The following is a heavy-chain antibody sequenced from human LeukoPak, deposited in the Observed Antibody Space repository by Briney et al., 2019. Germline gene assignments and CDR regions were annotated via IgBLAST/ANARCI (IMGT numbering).Heavy chain of an antibody. J-gene: IGHJ4*02. CDR2: INPNSGGT. CDR3: AREGIAAAGTRGYFDY. D-gene: IGHD6-13*01. CDR1: GYTFTSYD. Sequence: ASVKVSCKASGYTFTSYDINWVRQATGQGLEWMGWINPNSGGTNYAQKFQGWVTMTRDTSISTAYMELSRLRSDDTAVYYCAREGIAAAGTRGYFDYWGQGTLVTVSS. V-gene: IGHV1-2*04.